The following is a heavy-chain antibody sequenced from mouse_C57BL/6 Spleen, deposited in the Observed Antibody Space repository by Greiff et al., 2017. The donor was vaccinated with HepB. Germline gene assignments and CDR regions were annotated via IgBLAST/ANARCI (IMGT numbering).Heavy chain of an antibody. D-gene: IGHD1-1*01. CDR1: GYSFTSYY. J-gene: IGHJ1*03. Sequence: QVQLQQSGPELVKPGASVKISCKASGYSFTSYYIHWVKQRPGQGLEWIGWIYPGSGNTKYNEKFKGKATLTADTSSSTAYMQLSSLTSEDSAVYYCARSDYYGSSDWYFDVWGTGTTVTVSS. CDR2: IYPGSGNT. CDR3: ARSDYYGSSDWYFDV. V-gene: IGHV1-66*01.